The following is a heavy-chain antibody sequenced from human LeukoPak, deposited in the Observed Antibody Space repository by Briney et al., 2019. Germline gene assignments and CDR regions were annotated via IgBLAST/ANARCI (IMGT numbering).Heavy chain of an antibody. CDR3: AKTSRWGSGWFLGVKAFDI. CDR2: ISISNNYI. D-gene: IGHD6-19*01. CDR1: GFTFRDYN. V-gene: IGHV3-21*01. Sequence: GGSLRLFCVVSGFTFRDYNMNWVRQAPGKGLEWVSSISISNNYIYYADSVKGRFTISRDNAKNSLYLQLNSLRPEDTAVYYCAKTSRWGSGWFLGVKAFDIWGQGTRVTVSS. J-gene: IGHJ3*02.